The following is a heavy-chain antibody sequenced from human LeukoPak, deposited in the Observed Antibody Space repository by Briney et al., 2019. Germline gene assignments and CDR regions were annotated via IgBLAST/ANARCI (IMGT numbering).Heavy chain of an antibody. CDR1: GGSISSYY. V-gene: IGHV4-59*12. CDR2: IYYSGST. Sequence: SGTLSLTCTVSGGSISSYYWSWIRQPPGKGLEWIGYIYYSGSTNYNPSLKSRVTMSVDTSKNQFSLKLSSVTAADTAVYYCARDYGDYVGAFDIWGQGTMVTVSS. J-gene: IGHJ3*02. D-gene: IGHD4-17*01. CDR3: ARDYGDYVGAFDI.